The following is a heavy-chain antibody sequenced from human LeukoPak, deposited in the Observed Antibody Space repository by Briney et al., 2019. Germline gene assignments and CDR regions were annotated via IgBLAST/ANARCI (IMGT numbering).Heavy chain of an antibody. D-gene: IGHD3-22*01. Sequence: PSETLSLTCTVSGGPISGYYWSWIRQPAGKGLEWIGRILTSGSINYNPSLKSRVTMSVDTSKSQFSLKLTSVTAADTAVYYCARGGPYDNSGYYYFDYWGQGTLVTVSS. CDR3: ARGGPYDNSGYYYFDY. CDR1: GGPISGYY. CDR2: ILTSGSI. V-gene: IGHV4-4*07. J-gene: IGHJ4*02.